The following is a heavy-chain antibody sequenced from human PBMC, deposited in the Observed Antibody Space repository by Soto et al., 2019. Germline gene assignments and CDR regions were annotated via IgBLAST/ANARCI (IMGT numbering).Heavy chain of an antibody. CDR3: ARGAGYGSESPSPFYYYYGRDV. CDR2: MNPNSGNT. D-gene: IGHD3-10*01. V-gene: IGHV1-8*01. J-gene: IGHJ6*02. CDR1: GYTFTSYD. Sequence: QVQLVQSGAEVKKPGASVKVSCKASGYTFTSYDINWVRQATGQGLEWLGWMNPNSGNTGYAQKFQGRVTMTRNTSISTAYMELSSLRSEDTAVYYCARGAGYGSESPSPFYYYYGRDVWCQGTTVTVSS.